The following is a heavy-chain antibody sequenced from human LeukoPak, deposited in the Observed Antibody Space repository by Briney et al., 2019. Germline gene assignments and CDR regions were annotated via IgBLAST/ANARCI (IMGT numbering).Heavy chain of an antibody. CDR1: GDSVSSGSYY. D-gene: IGHD5-18*01. CDR2: IYYSGST. Sequence: PSETLSLTCTVSGDSVSSGSYYWSWIRQPPGKGLEWIGYIYYSGSTNYNPSLKSRVTISVDTSKNQFSLKLSSVTAADTAVYYCARRNTYGFFDYWGQGTLVTVSS. V-gene: IGHV4-61*01. CDR3: ARRNTYGFFDY. J-gene: IGHJ4*02.